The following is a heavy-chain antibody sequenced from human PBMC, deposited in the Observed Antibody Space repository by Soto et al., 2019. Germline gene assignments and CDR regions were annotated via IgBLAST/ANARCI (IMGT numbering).Heavy chain of an antibody. CDR1: GGTFSSYT. J-gene: IGHJ3*02. V-gene: IGHV1-69*02. CDR2: IIPILGIA. D-gene: IGHD3-9*01. Sequence: GASVKVSCKASGGTFSSYTISWVRQAPGQGLEWMGRIIPILGIANYAQKFQGRVTITADKSTSTAYMELSSLRSEDTAVYYCASYDILTGYYPEDAFDIWGQGTMVTVSS. CDR3: ASYDILTGYYPEDAFDI.